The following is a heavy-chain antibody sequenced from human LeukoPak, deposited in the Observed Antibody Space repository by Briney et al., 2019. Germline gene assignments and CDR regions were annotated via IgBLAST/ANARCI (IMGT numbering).Heavy chain of an antibody. J-gene: IGHJ5*02. Sequence: ASVKVSCKASGGTFSSYAISWVRQAPGQGLEWMGGIIPIFGTANYAQKFQGRVTITTDESTSTAYMELSSLRSEDTAVYYCAREVCGSYRPNWFDPWGQGTLVTVSS. CDR3: AREVCGSYRPNWFDP. CDR1: GGTFSSYA. V-gene: IGHV1-69*05. D-gene: IGHD3-16*02. CDR2: IIPIFGTA.